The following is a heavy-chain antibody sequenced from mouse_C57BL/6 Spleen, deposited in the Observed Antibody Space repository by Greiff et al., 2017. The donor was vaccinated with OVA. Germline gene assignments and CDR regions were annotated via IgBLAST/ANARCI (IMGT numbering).Heavy chain of an antibody. V-gene: IGHV1-4*01. CDR3: ARVDYSNYDAMDY. D-gene: IGHD2-5*01. Sequence: QVQLQQSGAELARPGASVKMSCKASGYTFTSYTMHWVKQRPGQGLEWIGYINPSSGYTKYNQKFKDKATLTADKSSSTAYMQLSSLTSEDSAVYYCARVDYSNYDAMDYWGQGTSVTVSS. CDR2: INPSSGYT. J-gene: IGHJ4*01. CDR1: GYTFTSYT.